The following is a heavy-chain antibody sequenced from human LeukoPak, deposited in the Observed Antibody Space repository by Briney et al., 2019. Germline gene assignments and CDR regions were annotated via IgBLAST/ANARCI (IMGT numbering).Heavy chain of an antibody. V-gene: IGHV3-23*01. CDR1: GFTFTTYA. Sequence: GGSLRLSCGASGFTFTTYAMTWVRQAPGKGLEWVSSITGSGGSTYYGDSVKGRFTISRDNSKNTLYLQMNSLRAEDTAVYYCARDRIGDSSGYEPLDVWGKGTTVTVSS. CDR3: ARDRIGDSSGYEPLDV. J-gene: IGHJ6*04. D-gene: IGHD3-22*01. CDR2: ITGSGGST.